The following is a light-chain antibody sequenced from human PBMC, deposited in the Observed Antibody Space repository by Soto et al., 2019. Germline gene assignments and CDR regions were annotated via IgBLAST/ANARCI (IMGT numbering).Light chain of an antibody. J-gene: IGLJ1*01. Sequence: QSALAQPASVSASPGQSITISCTGISSDLGNYNLVSWYQQRPGKAPKLILYEGNKRPSGVSNRFSGSEPGNTASLTISGLQAEDEADYYCCSSAPSRTVVFGTGTKLTVL. V-gene: IGLV2-23*01. CDR1: SSDLGNYNL. CDR3: CSSAPSRTVV. CDR2: EGN.